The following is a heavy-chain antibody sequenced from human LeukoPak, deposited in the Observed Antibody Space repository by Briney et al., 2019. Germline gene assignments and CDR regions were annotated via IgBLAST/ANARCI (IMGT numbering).Heavy chain of an antibody. CDR2: IYPGDSDT. J-gene: IGHJ4*02. CDR1: GYSFTSYW. D-gene: IGHD5/OR15-5a*01. Sequence: GESLKISCKGSGYSFTSYWIGWLRRMPGKGLEWMGSIYPGDSDTRYSPSFQGQVTISADKSISTAYLQWSSLNASDTARNYCARPASTPPAYFDYWGQGTLVTVSS. CDR3: ARPASTPPAYFDY. V-gene: IGHV5-51*01.